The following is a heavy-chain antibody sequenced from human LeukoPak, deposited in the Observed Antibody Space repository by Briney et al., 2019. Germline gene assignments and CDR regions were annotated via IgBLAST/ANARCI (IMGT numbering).Heavy chain of an antibody. Sequence: GRSLRLSCAASGFTFSSYAMPWVRQAPGKGLEWVAVISYDGSNKYYADSVKGRFTISRDNSKNTLYLQMNSLRAEDTAVYYCARVGGYGDYGWFDYWGQGTLVTVSS. CDR2: ISYDGSNK. J-gene: IGHJ4*02. D-gene: IGHD4-17*01. CDR1: GFTFSSYA. V-gene: IGHV3-30*01. CDR3: ARVGGYGDYGWFDY.